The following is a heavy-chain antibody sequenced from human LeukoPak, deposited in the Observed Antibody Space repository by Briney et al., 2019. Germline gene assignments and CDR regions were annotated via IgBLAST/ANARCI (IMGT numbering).Heavy chain of an antibody. CDR3: ARGDVYFDY. Sequence: ASVKVCCKASGYTFTNYYITWVRQAPEQGLEWMGWISSYHANTNYAQKLQGRVTMTTDTSTSTVYMELRSLRSDDTAIYYCARGDVYFDYWGQGTLVTVSS. V-gene: IGHV1-18*01. J-gene: IGHJ4*02. D-gene: IGHD3-16*01. CDR2: ISSYHANT. CDR1: GYTFTNYY.